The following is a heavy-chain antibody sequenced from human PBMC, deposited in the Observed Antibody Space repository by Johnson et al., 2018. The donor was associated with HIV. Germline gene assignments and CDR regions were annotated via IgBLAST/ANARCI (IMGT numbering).Heavy chain of an antibody. CDR2: ISYDGSNK. CDR3: ARPDIVVVVANAFDI. J-gene: IGHJ3*02. D-gene: IGHD2-15*01. Sequence: QVQLVESGGGVVRPGGSLRLSCAASGFTFDDYGMSWVRQAPGKGLEWVAVISYDGSNKYYADSVKGRFTISRDNSKNTLYLQMNSLRAEDTAVYYCARPDIVVVVANAFDIWGQGTTVTVSS. CDR1: GFTFDDYG. V-gene: IGHV3-30*03.